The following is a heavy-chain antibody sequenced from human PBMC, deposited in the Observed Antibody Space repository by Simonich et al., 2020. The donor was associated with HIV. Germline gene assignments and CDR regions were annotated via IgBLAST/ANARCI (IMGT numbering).Heavy chain of an antibody. CDR2: INHSGST. D-gene: IGHD2-2*01. Sequence: QVQLQQWGAGLLKPSETLSLTCAVYGGSFRGYYWSCSRQPPGKGLEWIGEINHSGSTNYNPSLKSRVTISVDTSKNQFSLKLSSVTAADTAVYYCARGFYQRLYYFDYWGQGTLVTVSS. CDR1: GGSFRGYY. V-gene: IGHV4-34*01. J-gene: IGHJ4*02. CDR3: ARGFYQRLYYFDY.